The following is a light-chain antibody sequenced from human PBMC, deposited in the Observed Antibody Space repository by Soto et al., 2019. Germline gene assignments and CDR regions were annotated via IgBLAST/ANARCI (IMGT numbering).Light chain of an antibody. V-gene: IGLV4-69*01. Sequence: QSVLTQSPSASASLGASVKLTCTLSSGHSSYAIAWHQKQPGKGPRYLMDLNNDGSHTKGDGIPDRFSGSSSGAERYLIISSLQSEDEADNYCQTWGTGFQVFGGGTKLTVL. CDR3: QTWGTGFQV. CDR2: LNNDGSH. J-gene: IGLJ2*01. CDR1: SGHSSYA.